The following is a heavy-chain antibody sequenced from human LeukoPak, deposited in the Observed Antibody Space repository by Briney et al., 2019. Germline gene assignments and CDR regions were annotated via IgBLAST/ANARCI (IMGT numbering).Heavy chain of an antibody. J-gene: IGHJ4*02. CDR3: ARAPVVPAALFDY. D-gene: IGHD2-2*01. CDR1: GGSVSSGGYY. Sequence: SETLSLTCTVSGGSVSSGGYYWSWIRQHPGKGLEWIGYIYYSGSTYYNPSLKSRVTISVDTSKNQFSLKLSSVTAADTAVYYCARAPVVPAALFDYWGQGTLVTVSS. CDR2: IYYSGST. V-gene: IGHV4-31*03.